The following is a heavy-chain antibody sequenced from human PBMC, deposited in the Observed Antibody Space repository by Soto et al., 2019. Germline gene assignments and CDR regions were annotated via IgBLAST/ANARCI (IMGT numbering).Heavy chain of an antibody. CDR3: ARVTGEWLRLPLGY. CDR2: INPNSGGT. V-gene: IGHV1-2*02. Sequence: ASVKVSCKASGYTFIGYYIHWVRQAPGQGLEWMGWINPNSGGTNYAQKFQGRVTMTRDTSISTAYMELSRLRSDDTAVYYCARVTGEWLRLPLGYWGQGTLVTVSS. CDR1: GYTFIGYY. J-gene: IGHJ4*02. D-gene: IGHD5-12*01.